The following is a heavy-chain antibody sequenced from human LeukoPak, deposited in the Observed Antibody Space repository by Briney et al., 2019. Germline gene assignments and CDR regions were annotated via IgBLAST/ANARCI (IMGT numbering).Heavy chain of an antibody. CDR2: ISGSGGST. J-gene: IGHJ3*02. Sequence: PGGSLRLSCAASGFTFSSYAMSWVRQAPGKGLEWVSAISGSGGSTYYADSVKGRFTISRDNSKNTLYLQMNSLRAEDTAVYYCAKDDGYTYYYGSGSLFPDAFDIWGQGTMVTVSS. D-gene: IGHD3-10*01. CDR3: AKDDGYTYYYGSGSLFPDAFDI. CDR1: GFTFSSYA. V-gene: IGHV3-23*01.